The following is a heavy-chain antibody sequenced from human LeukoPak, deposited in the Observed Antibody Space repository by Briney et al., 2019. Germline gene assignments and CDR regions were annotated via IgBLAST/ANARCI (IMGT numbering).Heavy chain of an antibody. V-gene: IGHV1-69*13. Sequence: SVKVSCKASGYTFTSYDINWVRQAPGQGLEWMGGIIPIFGTANYAQKFQGRVTITADESTSTAYMELSSLRSEDTAVYYCARGHSSSWSDAFDIWGQGTMVTVSS. CDR1: GYTFTSYD. J-gene: IGHJ3*02. CDR3: ARGHSSSWSDAFDI. D-gene: IGHD6-13*01. CDR2: IIPIFGTA.